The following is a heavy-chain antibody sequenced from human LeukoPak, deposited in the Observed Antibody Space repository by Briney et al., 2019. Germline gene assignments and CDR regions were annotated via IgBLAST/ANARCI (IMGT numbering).Heavy chain of an antibody. CDR3: ARAGGIYFDY. V-gene: IGHV1-46*01. CDR1: GYTFTSYY. Sequence: ASVTVSCKASGYTFTSYYIHWVRQAPGQGLEWMGIINASGGSTTYAQKFQGRVTMTRDTSTRTVYVELSSLRSEDTAVYYCARAGGIYFDYWGQRTLVSVSS. D-gene: IGHD3-16*01. CDR2: INASGGST. J-gene: IGHJ4*02.